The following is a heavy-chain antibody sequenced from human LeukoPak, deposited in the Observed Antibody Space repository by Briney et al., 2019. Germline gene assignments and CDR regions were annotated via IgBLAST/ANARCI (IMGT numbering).Heavy chain of an antibody. CDR2: SSPYNGNT. Sequence: ASVKVSCKASGYTFTGYYMHWVRQAPGQGLEWMGWSSPYNGNTNYAQKLRGRVTMTTDTSTSTAYMELRSLRSDDTAVYYCARAGAVVDNWFDPWGQGTLVTVSS. CDR1: GYTFTGYY. CDR3: ARAGAVVDNWFDP. V-gene: IGHV1-18*04. D-gene: IGHD2-15*01. J-gene: IGHJ5*02.